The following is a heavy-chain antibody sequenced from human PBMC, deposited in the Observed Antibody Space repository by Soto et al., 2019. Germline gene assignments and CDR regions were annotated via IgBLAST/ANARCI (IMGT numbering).Heavy chain of an antibody. D-gene: IGHD3-3*01. CDR3: ARDTGCFPILGGVTMVSGVMDF. J-gene: IGHJ6*02. V-gene: IGHV3-74*01. Sequence: GGSLRLSCAASGFTFSSDWMHWVRQAPGKGLVWVSRINSDGSSTSYADSVKGRFTISRDNAQNTLYLQMNSLRAEDTAVYYCARDTGCFPILGGVTMVSGVMDFWGQGTTVTVSS. CDR1: GFTFSSDW. CDR2: INSDGSST.